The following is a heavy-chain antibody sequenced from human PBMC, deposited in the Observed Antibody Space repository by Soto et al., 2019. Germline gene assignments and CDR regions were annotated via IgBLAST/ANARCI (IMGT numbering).Heavy chain of an antibody. CDR1: GGSICSGGYY. Sequence: PSETLSLTCTVSGGSICSGGYYWSWIRQHPGKGLEWIGYIYYSGSTYYNPSLKSRVTISVDTSKNQFSLILSSVTAADTAVYFCARKIQSPYYFDYWGQGTLVTVSS. D-gene: IGHD4-4*01. CDR3: ARKIQSPYYFDY. J-gene: IGHJ4*02. V-gene: IGHV4-31*03. CDR2: IYYSGST.